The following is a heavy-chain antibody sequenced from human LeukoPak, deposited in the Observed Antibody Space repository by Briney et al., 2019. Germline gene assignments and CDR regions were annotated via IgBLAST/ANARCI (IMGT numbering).Heavy chain of an antibody. CDR1: GYTFTGYY. D-gene: IGHD3-9*01. V-gene: IGHV1-2*02. Sequence: ASVKVSCKASGYTFTGYYMHWVRQAPGQGLEWMGWINPNSGGTNYAQKFQGRVTMTRDTSISTAYMELSRLRSEDTAVYYCAREVDILTVTYAFDIWGQGTMVTVSS. CDR2: INPNSGGT. CDR3: AREVDILTVTYAFDI. J-gene: IGHJ3*02.